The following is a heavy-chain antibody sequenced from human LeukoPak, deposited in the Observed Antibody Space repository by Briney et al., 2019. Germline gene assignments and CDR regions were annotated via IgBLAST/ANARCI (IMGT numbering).Heavy chain of an antibody. D-gene: IGHD6-13*01. CDR3: AREAPWYGQHYYFDY. V-gene: IGHV3-7*01. J-gene: IGHJ4*02. CDR2: IKPDGSEI. Sequence: GGSLRLSCAAPGFTFSAYWMSWVRQAPGEGLEWVANIKPDGSEISYVDSVKGRFTISRDNAKNLLYLQMDSLRAEDTAVYYCAREAPWYGQHYYFDYWGQGTLVSVSS. CDR1: GFTFSAYW.